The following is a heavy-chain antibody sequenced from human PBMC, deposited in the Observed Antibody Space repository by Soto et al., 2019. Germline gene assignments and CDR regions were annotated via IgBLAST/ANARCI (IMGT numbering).Heavy chain of an antibody. J-gene: IGHJ2*01. D-gene: IGHD5-12*01. CDR3: ARVGIVATTADWYFDL. CDR1: GYTFTSYY. CDR2: INPSGGST. V-gene: IGHV1-46*03. Sequence: DSVKVSCKASGYTFTSYYMHWVRQAPGQGLEWMGIINPSGGSTSYAQKFQGRVTMTRDTSTSTVYMELSSLRSEDTAVYYCARVGIVATTADWYFDLWGRGTLVTVSS.